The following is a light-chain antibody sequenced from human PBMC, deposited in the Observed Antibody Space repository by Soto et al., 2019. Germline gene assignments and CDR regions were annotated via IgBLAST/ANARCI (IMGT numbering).Light chain of an antibody. CDR3: QQYNDWLWT. Sequence: ETTLTQSPATLSASPGERVTLSCRATQSVTYNLAWYQQKPGQAPRLLIYGASTRPTGIPARFSGRGSGTEFTLTITSLQSEDFAVYYCQQYNDWLWTFGQGTKAAIK. J-gene: IGKJ1*01. CDR1: QSVTYN. V-gene: IGKV3-15*01. CDR2: GAS.